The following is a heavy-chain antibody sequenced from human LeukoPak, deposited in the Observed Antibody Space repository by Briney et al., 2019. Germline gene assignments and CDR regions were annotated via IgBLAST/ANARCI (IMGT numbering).Heavy chain of an antibody. CDR1: GFTFSSFA. Sequence: SGGSLRLSCAASGFTFSSFAMHWVRQAPGKRMEWVAVISYDGSNKYYADSVKSRFNISRDNSNNMMYLQMNSLRAEESAVYFCARGGATYDSSGYCSYWGQGTLVTVSS. J-gene: IGHJ4*02. D-gene: IGHD3-22*01. CDR2: ISYDGSNK. CDR3: ARGGATYDSSGYCSY. V-gene: IGHV3-30-3*01.